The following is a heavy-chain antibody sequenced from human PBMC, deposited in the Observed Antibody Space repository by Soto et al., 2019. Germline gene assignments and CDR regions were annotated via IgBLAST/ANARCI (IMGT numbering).Heavy chain of an antibody. CDR3: ARRRPSWAFDI. CDR1: GFTFSSYA. V-gene: IGHV3-23*01. Sequence: EVQLLESGGGLVQPGGSLRLSCAASGFTFSSYAMSWVRQAPGKGLEWVSAISGSGSSTYYADSLKGRFTISRDNSKNTLYLQMNSRIAEDTAVYYCARRRPSWAFDIWGQGTMVTVSS. J-gene: IGHJ3*02. CDR2: ISGSGSST.